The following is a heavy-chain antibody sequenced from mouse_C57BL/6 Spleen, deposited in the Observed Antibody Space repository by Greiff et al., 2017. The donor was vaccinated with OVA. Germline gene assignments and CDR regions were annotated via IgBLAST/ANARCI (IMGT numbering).Heavy chain of an antibody. CDR1: GYTFTDYE. CDR3: TRGGYYGSSYDDY. V-gene: IGHV1-15*01. D-gene: IGHD1-1*01. J-gene: IGHJ2*01. Sequence: LVESGAELVRPGASVTLSCKASGYTFTDYEMHWVKQTPVHGLEWIGAIDPETGGTAYNQKFKGKAILTADKSSSTAYMELRSLTSEDSAVYYCTRGGYYGSSYDDYWGQGTTLTVSS. CDR2: IDPETGGT.